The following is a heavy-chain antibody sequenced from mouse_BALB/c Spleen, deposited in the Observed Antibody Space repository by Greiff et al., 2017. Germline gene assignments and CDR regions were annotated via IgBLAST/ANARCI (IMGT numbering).Heavy chain of an antibody. V-gene: IGHV2-4-1*01. J-gene: IGHJ2*01. CDR2: IWSGGST. CDR1: GFSLTSYG. D-gene: IGHD1-1*01. Sequence: QVQLKESGPGLVQPSQSLSITCTVSGFSLTSYGVHWVRQSPGKGLEWLGVIWSGGSTDYNAAFISRLSISKDNSKSQVFFKMNSLQADDTAIYYCARNALYYYGSSFDYWGQGTTLTVSS. CDR3: ARNALYYYGSSFDY.